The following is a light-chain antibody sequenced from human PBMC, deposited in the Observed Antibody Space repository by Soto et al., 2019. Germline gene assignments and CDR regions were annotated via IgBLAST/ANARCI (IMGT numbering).Light chain of an antibody. CDR3: QQRSNWPT. CDR1: NSVSSY. CDR2: DTS. J-gene: IGKJ4*01. Sequence: EIVLTQSPATLSLSPGERATLSCRASNSVSSYLAWYQQKPGQAPRLLIYDTSKRATGIPARFSGSGSGTGFTFTLTISSLQPEDFAVYYCQQRSNWPTFGGGTKVQIK. V-gene: IGKV3-11*01.